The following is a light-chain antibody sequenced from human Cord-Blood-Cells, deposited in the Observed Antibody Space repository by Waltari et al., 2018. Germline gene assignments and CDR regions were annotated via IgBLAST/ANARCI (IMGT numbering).Light chain of an antibody. CDR1: SSDVGVYNY. CDR2: DVS. V-gene: IGLV2-14*01. Sequence: ALTQPASVSASPVQSITISCTGTSSDVGVYNYVSWYQQHPGKAPKLMIYDVSNRPSGVSNRFSGSKSGNTASLTISGLQAEDEADYYCSSYTSSSTYVFGTGTKVTVL. CDR3: SSYTSSSTYV. J-gene: IGLJ1*01.